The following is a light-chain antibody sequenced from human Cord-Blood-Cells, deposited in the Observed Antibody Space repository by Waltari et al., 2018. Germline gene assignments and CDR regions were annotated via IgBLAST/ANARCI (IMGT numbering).Light chain of an antibody. V-gene: IGKV3D-20*01. J-gene: IGKJ4*01. CDR1: QSVSSSY. Sequence: ELVLTQSPATLSLSPGERATLACGARQSVSSSYLAWYQQKPGLAPRLLIYDASSRATGIPDRFSGSGSGTDFTLTISRLEPEDFAVYYCQQYGSSPTFGGGTKVEIK. CDR3: QQYGSSPT. CDR2: DAS.